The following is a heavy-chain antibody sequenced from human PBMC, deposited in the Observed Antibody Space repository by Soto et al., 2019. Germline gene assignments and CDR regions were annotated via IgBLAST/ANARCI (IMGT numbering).Heavy chain of an antibody. CDR3: ARGGLLSHYYYGMDV. CDR1: GGTFSSYA. V-gene: IGHV1-69*12. CDR2: IIPNFGTT. Sequence: QVQLVQSGAEVKKPGSSVNISCKASGGTFSSYAVSWVRQAPEQGLEWMGGIIPNFGTTDYAQKFQGRVAVIADESTGTVYMELSSLRPEDTAVYYCARGGLLSHYYYGMDVWGQGTTVTVSS. J-gene: IGHJ6*02.